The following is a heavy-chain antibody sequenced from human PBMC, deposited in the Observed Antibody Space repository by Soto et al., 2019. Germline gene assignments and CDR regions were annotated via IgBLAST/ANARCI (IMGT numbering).Heavy chain of an antibody. J-gene: IGHJ6*02. CDR1: GFSFDDYA. CDR3: AKPVVLRSFYYGLDV. Sequence: EVQLVESGGGLVQPGTSLRLSCAASGFSFDDYAMHWVRQGPGKGLEWVSGISWNGNIIGYADSVKGRFTISRDNAKNSLYLQANSLRAEDTALYFCAKPVVLRSFYYGLDVWGQGTTDTVSS. CDR2: ISWNGNII. V-gene: IGHV3-9*01. D-gene: IGHD3-16*01.